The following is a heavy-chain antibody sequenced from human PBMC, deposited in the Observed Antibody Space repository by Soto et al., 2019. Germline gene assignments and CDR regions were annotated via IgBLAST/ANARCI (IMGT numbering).Heavy chain of an antibody. CDR1: GDSVTSRRFY. CDR2: IYYSGST. V-gene: IGHV4-61*01. J-gene: IGHJ4*02. Sequence: PSETLSLTCTVSGDSVTSRRFYWSWIRQPPGKGLEWVGKIYYSGSTVYNPSLESRVTLSIDTSKNQFSLKLDSVTSADTAVYFCARDYGGDYWGQGTLVTVSS. CDR3: ARDYGGDY. D-gene: IGHD4-17*01.